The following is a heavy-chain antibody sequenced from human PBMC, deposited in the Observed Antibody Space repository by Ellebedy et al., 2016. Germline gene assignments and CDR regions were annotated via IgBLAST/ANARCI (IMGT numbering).Heavy chain of an antibody. CDR2: ISSSSSYI. Sequence: GGSLRLXXAASGFTFSSYSMNWVRQAPGKGLEWVSSISSSSSYIYYADSVKGRFTISRDNAKNSLYLQMNSLRAEDTAVYYCARELTGVWSYGMDVWGQGTTVTVSS. CDR1: GFTFSSYS. CDR3: ARELTGVWSYGMDV. J-gene: IGHJ6*02. V-gene: IGHV3-21*01. D-gene: IGHD3-16*01.